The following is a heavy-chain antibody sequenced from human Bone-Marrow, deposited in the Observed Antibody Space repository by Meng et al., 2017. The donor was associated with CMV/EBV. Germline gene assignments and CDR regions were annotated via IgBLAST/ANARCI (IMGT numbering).Heavy chain of an antibody. CDR2: ISWDGRSI. Sequence: GGSLRLSCVASGFTFDDYGMSWVRQAPGQGQEWVSGISWDGRSIGYADSVKGRFTTSRDNAENSLYLQMNSLGAEDTAFYYCARRRPSVWGWYFDLWGRGTLVTVSS. CDR1: GFTFDDYG. J-gene: IGHJ2*01. D-gene: IGHD2-8*01. CDR3: ARRRPSVWGWYFDL. V-gene: IGHV3-20*04.